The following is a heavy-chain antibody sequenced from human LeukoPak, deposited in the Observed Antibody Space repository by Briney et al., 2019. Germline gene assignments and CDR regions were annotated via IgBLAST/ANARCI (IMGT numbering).Heavy chain of an antibody. D-gene: IGHD3-10*01. CDR1: GYTFTSYD. CDR2: INAYNGNT. Sequence: ASVKVSCKASGYTFTSYDMRWVRQAPGQGLEWMGWINAYNGNTNYAQKLQGRVTMTTDTSKSTAYMELSSLRSDDTAVYYCARARMRALLWFGEPSNGMDFWGRGTTVTVSS. V-gene: IGHV1-18*01. CDR3: ARARMRALLWFGEPSNGMDF. J-gene: IGHJ6*02.